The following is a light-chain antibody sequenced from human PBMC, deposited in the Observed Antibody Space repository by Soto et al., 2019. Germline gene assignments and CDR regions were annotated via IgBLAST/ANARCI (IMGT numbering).Light chain of an antibody. V-gene: IGKV3-11*01. CDR2: DAS. CDR3: PQRSNWPPALT. CDR1: QSVSSY. J-gene: IGKJ4*01. Sequence: EIVLTQSPATLSLSPGERATLSCRASQSVSSYLAWYQQKPGQAPRLLIYDASNRATGIPARFSGSGYGTDFTLTISSLEPEDFAVYYCPQRSNWPPALTFGGGTKVEIK.